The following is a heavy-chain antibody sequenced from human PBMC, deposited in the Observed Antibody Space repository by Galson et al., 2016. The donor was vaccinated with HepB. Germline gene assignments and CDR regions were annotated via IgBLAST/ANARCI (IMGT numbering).Heavy chain of an antibody. CDR2: IKQDGGEK. V-gene: IGHV3-7*03. D-gene: IGHD4-23*01. CDR3: TRGVTPGD. CDR1: GFTFSHHA. J-gene: IGHJ4*02. Sequence: SLRLSCAASGFTFSHHALTWIRQAPGKELEWVAKIKQDGGEKNYVDSVKGRFTITRDNMKNSLFLQMHSLRADDTAMYYCTRGVTPGDWGQGTLVAVPS.